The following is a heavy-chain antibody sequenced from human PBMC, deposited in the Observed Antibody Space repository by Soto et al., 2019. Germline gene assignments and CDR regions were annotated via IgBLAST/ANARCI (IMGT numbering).Heavy chain of an antibody. D-gene: IGHD2-21*02. Sequence: EVQLVESGGGLVQPGGSLKLSCAASGFTFSDSAMHWVRQASGKGLEWVGRIRSKANSYATAYAASVKGRFTISRDDSKNTAYLQMNSLRTEDTAVYYCTRHLGTYCGCDCYDGYYFDYWGQGTLVTVSS. J-gene: IGHJ4*02. V-gene: IGHV3-73*02. CDR1: GFTFSDSA. CDR2: IRSKANSYAT. CDR3: TRHLGTYCGCDCYDGYYFDY.